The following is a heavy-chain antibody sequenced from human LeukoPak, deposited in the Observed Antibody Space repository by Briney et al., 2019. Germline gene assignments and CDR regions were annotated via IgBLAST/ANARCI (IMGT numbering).Heavy chain of an antibody. D-gene: IGHD1-26*01. V-gene: IGHV4-34*01. CDR2: INHSGST. Sequence: KTSETLSLTCAVYGGSFSGYYWSWMRQPPGKGLGWIGEINHSGSTNYNPSLKSRVTISVDTSKNQFSLKLSSVTAADTAVYYCARVRRQGLGYYYGMDVWGQGTTVTVSS. CDR1: GGSFSGYY. J-gene: IGHJ6*02. CDR3: ARVRRQGLGYYYGMDV.